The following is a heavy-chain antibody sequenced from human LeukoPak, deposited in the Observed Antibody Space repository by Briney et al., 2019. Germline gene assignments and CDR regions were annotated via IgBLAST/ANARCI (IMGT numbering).Heavy chain of an antibody. J-gene: IGHJ4*02. CDR3: AREPNVEMATILYFDY. CDR2: IIPIFG. D-gene: IGHD5-24*01. V-gene: IGHV1-69*13. CDR1: GGTFSSYA. Sequence: SVKVSCKASGGTFSSYAISWVRQAPGQGLEWMGGIIPIFGAITADESTSTAYMELSSLRSEDTAVYYCAREPNVEMATILYFDYWGQGTLVTVSS.